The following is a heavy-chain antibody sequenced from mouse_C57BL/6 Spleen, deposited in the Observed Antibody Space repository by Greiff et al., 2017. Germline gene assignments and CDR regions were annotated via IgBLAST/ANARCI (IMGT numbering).Heavy chain of an antibody. CDR1: GFTFSDAW. CDR2: IRNKANNHAT. CDR3: TRTYGEGFAY. V-gene: IGHV6-6*01. D-gene: IGHD1-1*01. J-gene: IGHJ3*01. Sequence: EVKLMESGGGLVQPGGSMKLSCAASGFTFSDAWMDWVRQSPEKGLEWVAEIRNKANNHATYYAESVKGRFTISRDDSKSSVYLQMNSLRAEDTGIYYCTRTYGEGFAYWGQGTLVTVSA.